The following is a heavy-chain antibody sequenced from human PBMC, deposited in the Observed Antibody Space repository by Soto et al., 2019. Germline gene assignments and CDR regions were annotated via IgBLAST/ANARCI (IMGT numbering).Heavy chain of an antibody. Sequence: ASVKVSCKASGYSFPSYGTSWLRQAPGQGLEWMGWISAYNGNTNYAQKLQGRVTMTTDASTSTAYMELRSWRSDDTAVYYCATDLPRSPWGQGTLVTVSS. J-gene: IGHJ5*02. CDR1: GYSFPSYG. CDR3: ATDLPRSP. CDR2: ISAYNGNT. V-gene: IGHV1-18*01.